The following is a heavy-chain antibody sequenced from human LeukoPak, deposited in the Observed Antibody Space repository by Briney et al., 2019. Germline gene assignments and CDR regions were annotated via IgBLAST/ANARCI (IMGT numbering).Heavy chain of an antibody. V-gene: IGHV3-21*04. CDR1: GFTFSSYS. CDR2: LSSSSSYI. J-gene: IGHJ4*02. CDR3: GKDLLAMAGTIGS. D-gene: IGHD6-19*01. Sequence: GGSLRLSCAASGFTFSSYSMNWVRQAPGKGLEWVSSLSSSSSYIDYADSVKGRFTISRDNAKNSLFLQMNSLRPEDTALYYCGKDLLAMAGTIGSWGQGTLVTVSS.